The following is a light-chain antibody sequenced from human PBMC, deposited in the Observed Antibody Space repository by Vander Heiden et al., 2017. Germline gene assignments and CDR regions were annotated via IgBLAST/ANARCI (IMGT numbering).Light chain of an antibody. CDR1: TSNIGSNY. Sequence: QSVLTQPLSASGTPGQRVTISCSGSTSNIGSNYVYWYQQVPGTAPNLLIFRNTQRPSGVPDRFSGSKSGTSASLAISGLRSEDEADYYCAAWDDSLTGRVVFGGGTKLTVL. J-gene: IGLJ2*01. CDR2: RNT. CDR3: AAWDDSLTGRVV. V-gene: IGLV1-47*01.